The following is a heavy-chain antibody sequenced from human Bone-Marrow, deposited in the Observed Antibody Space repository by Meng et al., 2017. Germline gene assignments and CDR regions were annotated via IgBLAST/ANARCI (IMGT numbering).Heavy chain of an antibody. Sequence: SETLSLTCTVSRYSITNDYYWGWIRQPPGKGLEWIRSIVHRGNTYYNPSLKSRVTISVDTSKNQFSLKLSSVTAADTAVYYCARGRWHTGKKPTVWFGNYFQHWGQGTLVTVSS. D-gene: IGHD3-10*01. CDR3: ARGRWHTGKKPTVWFGNYFQH. CDR1: RYSITNDYY. V-gene: IGHV4-38-2*02. J-gene: IGHJ1*01. CDR2: IVHRGNT.